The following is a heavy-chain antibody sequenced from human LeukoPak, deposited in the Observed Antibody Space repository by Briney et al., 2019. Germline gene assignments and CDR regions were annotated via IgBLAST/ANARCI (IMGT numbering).Heavy chain of an antibody. CDR1: GFTFSRYS. CDR3: ARNPYSSAWYAD. D-gene: IGHD6-19*01. V-gene: IGHV3-66*01. Sequence: GGSLRLSCGASGFTFSRYSMSWVRQAPGKGLEWVSLIYSAGSTYYADSVKGRFTISRDNSKNTLYLQMNSLRVEDTAVYYCARNPYSSAWYADWGQGTLVTVSS. CDR2: IYSAGST. J-gene: IGHJ4*02.